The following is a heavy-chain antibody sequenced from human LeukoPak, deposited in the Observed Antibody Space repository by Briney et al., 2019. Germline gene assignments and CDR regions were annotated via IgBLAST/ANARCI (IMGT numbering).Heavy chain of an antibody. Sequence: PSETLSLTCAVSGYSISNAYYCGWIRQPPGKGLEWIASMYHSGSTYYNPSLKSRVTISVDTSKNQFSLKLNSVTAADTAVYYCVRHPRYSTGWAIDYWGQGTLVTVSS. CDR3: VRHPRYSTGWAIDY. V-gene: IGHV4-38-2*01. D-gene: IGHD6-19*01. J-gene: IGHJ4*02. CDR1: GYSISNAYY. CDR2: MYHSGST.